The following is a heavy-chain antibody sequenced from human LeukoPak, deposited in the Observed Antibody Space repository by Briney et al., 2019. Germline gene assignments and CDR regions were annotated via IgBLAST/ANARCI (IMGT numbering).Heavy chain of an antibody. CDR1: GGTFSSYA. V-gene: IGHV1-69*04. Sequence: GASVKVSCKASGGTFSSYALTWVRQAPGQGLEWMGRIIPIVGITDYAQKFQGRVTITADKATSTAYMELSSLRSENTAVFYCALGPAAVPLEVWGQGTTVTVSS. J-gene: IGHJ6*02. CDR2: IIPIVGIT. D-gene: IGHD6-25*01. CDR3: ALGPAAVPLEV.